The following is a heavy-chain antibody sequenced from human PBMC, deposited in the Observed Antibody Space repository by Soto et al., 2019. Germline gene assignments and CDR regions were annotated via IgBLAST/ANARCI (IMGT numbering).Heavy chain of an antibody. Sequence: EVQLLESGGGLVQPGGSLRLSCAASGFTFSSYAMSWVRHAPGKGLEWVSSISDSGGTTYYADSVKGRFTISRDNSKNTLSLQMNSLRAEDTAIHYCTRGTFTLDYWGQGTLVTVSS. J-gene: IGHJ4*02. CDR3: TRGTFTLDY. CDR1: GFTFSSYA. V-gene: IGHV3-23*01. D-gene: IGHD1-7*01. CDR2: ISDSGGTT.